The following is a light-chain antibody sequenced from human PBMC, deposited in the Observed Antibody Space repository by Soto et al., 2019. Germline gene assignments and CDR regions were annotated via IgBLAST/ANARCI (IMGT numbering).Light chain of an antibody. CDR3: AAWDDSLNGYV. Sequence: QSVLTQPPSASGTPGRRVTISCSGSSSNIGSNTVNWYQQLPGTAPKLLIYSNNQRPSGVPDRFSGSKSGTSASLAISGLQSEAEADYYCAAWDDSLNGYVFGTGTKVTVL. CDR2: SNN. V-gene: IGLV1-44*01. CDR1: SSNIGSNT. J-gene: IGLJ1*01.